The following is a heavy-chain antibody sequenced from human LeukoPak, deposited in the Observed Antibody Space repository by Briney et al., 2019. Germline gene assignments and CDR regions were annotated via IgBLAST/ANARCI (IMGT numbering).Heavy chain of an antibody. CDR2: ISSSGKA. V-gene: IGHV4-39*01. CDR1: GGSITTTDFD. Sequence: SETLSLTCAVSGGSITTTDFDWAWIRQPPGQGFEWIATISSSGKAYYYPSLMSRVTISVDTSKNQFSLDVTSVTAADTGLFYCARFKGGTGFDYRGRGILVIVSP. CDR3: ARFKGGTGFDY. D-gene: IGHD1-26*01. J-gene: IGHJ4*02.